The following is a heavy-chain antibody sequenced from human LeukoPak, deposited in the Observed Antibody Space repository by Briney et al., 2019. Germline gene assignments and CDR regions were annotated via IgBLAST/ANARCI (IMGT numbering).Heavy chain of an antibody. D-gene: IGHD4-17*01. CDR1: GYSLTSYW. J-gene: IGHJ5*02. CDR2: IYPGDSDT. V-gene: IGHV5-51*01. CDR3: TAGFTEATTAA. Sequence: GESLKISCKGSGYSLTSYWIAWVRQKPGKGLEWMGIIYPGDSDTRYSPSFQGQVTISADTSITTAYLRWSSLTASDTAMYYCTAGFTEATTAAWGQGTLVTVSS.